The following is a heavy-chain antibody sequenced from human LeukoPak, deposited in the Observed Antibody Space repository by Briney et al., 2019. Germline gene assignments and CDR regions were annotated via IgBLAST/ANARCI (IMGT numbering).Heavy chain of an antibody. CDR3: AKDQAARQFDY. Sequence: GGSLRLSCAASGFTLSSNYMSWVRQAPGKGLEWVSVIYSGGSTYYADSVKGRFTISRDNSKNTLYLQMNSLRAEDTAVYYCAKDQAARQFDYWGQGTLVTVSS. D-gene: IGHD6-6*01. CDR1: GFTLSSNY. CDR2: IYSGGST. V-gene: IGHV3-53*01. J-gene: IGHJ4*02.